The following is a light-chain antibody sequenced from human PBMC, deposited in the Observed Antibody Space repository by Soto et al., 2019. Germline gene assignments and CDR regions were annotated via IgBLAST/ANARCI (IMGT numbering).Light chain of an antibody. J-gene: IGLJ1*01. CDR2: DVT. V-gene: IGLV2-14*03. Sequence: QSALTQPASVSGSPGQAITISCSGTSSDVGAYNYVSWYQQHPGKAPKLMIYDVTNRPSGVSNRFSGSKSGNTASLTISGLRAEDEADYYCNSYTTSNTYVFGTGTQLTVL. CDR3: NSYTTSNTYV. CDR1: SSDVGAYNY.